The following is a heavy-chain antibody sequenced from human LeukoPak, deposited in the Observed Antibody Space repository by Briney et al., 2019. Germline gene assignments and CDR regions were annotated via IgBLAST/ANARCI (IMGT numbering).Heavy chain of an antibody. CDR1: GGTFSSYA. CDR3: ARSSEYCSSTSCYIRGYYYYMDV. CDR2: IIPIFGTA. V-gene: IGHV1-69*05. J-gene: IGHJ6*03. D-gene: IGHD2-2*02. Sequence: ASVKVSCKASGGTFSSYAISWVRRAPGQGLEWMGGIIPIFGTANYAQKFQGRVTITTDESTSTAYMELSSLRSEDTAVYYCARSSEYCSSTSCYIRGYYYYMDVWGKGTTVTVSS.